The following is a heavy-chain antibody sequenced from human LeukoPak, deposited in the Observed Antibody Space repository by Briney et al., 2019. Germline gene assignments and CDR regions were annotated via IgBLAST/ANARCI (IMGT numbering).Heavy chain of an antibody. CDR2: IKQDGSEK. D-gene: IGHD3-16*01. V-gene: IGHV3-7*01. CDR3: VGHSDY. J-gene: IGHJ4*02. CDR1: GFAFKNAW. Sequence: GGSLRLSCAASGFAFKNAWMSWVRQAPGKGLEWVANIKQDGSEKYYVDSVKGRFTISRDNAKNSLYLQMNSLRAEDTAVYYCVGHSDYWGQGTLVTVSS.